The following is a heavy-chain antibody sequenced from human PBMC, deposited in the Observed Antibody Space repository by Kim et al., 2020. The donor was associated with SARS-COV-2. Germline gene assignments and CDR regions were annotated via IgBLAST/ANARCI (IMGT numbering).Heavy chain of an antibody. D-gene: IGHD2-21*02. CDR3: AKDPSGDSYSSFP. V-gene: IGHV3-23*01. CDR1: RFTFSSYA. Sequence: GGSLRLSCAASRFTFSSYAMSWVRQAPGKGLEWVSTVNTSGGSTYYADSVKGRFTISRDNSRNTLYLHMNSLRAEDTAVYYCAKDPSGDSYSSFPWGQGTLVTVSS. CDR2: VNTSGGST. J-gene: IGHJ5*02.